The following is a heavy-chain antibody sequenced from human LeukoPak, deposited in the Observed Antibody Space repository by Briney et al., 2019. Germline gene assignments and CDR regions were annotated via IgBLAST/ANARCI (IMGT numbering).Heavy chain of an antibody. CDR2: IYHSGST. CDR3: ARDIYGEKGFDY. D-gene: IGHD3-10*01. CDR1: GYSISSGYY. J-gene: IGHJ4*02. V-gene: IGHV4-38-2*02. Sequence: PSETPSLTCTVSGYSISSGYYWGRIRQPPGKGLEWIGSIYHSGSTYYNPSLKSRVTISVDTSKNQFSLKLSSVTAADTAVYYCARDIYGEKGFDYWGQGTLVTVSS.